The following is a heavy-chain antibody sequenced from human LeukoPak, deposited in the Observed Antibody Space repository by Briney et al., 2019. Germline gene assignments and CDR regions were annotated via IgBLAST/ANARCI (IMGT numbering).Heavy chain of an antibody. CDR1: GFTFSSYG. Sequence: GGSLRLSYAASGFTFSSYGMHWVRQAPGKGLEWVAFIRYDGSNKYYADSVKGRFTISRDNSKNTLYLQMNSPRAEDTAVYYCAKVVGAPTRNTNYCYYYYMGVWGKGTTVTVSS. CDR2: IRYDGSNK. J-gene: IGHJ6*03. D-gene: IGHD1-26*01. CDR3: AKVVGAPTRNTNYCYYYYMGV. V-gene: IGHV3-30*02.